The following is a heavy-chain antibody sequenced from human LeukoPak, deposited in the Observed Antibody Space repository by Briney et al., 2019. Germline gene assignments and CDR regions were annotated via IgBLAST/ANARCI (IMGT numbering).Heavy chain of an antibody. CDR2: SIPIFGRT. D-gene: IGHD4/OR15-4a*01. CDR3: ARDVFSRDPHYGGPVHD. Sequence: SVKVSCKASGGTFSSTVISWLRQAPGQGLEWMGGSIPIFGRTNYAQKFQGRVAITTDESTGTAYMELSSLRSEDTAVYYCARDVFSRDPHYGGPVHDWGQGTLVTVSS. CDR1: GGTFSSTV. J-gene: IGHJ4*02. V-gene: IGHV1-69*05.